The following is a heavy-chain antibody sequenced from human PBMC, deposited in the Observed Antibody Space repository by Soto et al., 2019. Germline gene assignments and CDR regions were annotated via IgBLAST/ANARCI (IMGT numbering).Heavy chain of an antibody. CDR1: GFTFSSYE. V-gene: IGHV3-48*03. CDR2: ISSSGSTI. J-gene: IGHJ5*02. CDR3: ARHAYLNWFDP. D-gene: IGHD2-2*02. Sequence: PGGSLSLSSAASGFTFSSYEMNLVRQAPGKGLEWVSYISSSGSTIYYADSVKGRFTISRDNAKNSLYLQMNSLRAEDTAVYYCARHAYLNWFDPWGQGTLVTVSS.